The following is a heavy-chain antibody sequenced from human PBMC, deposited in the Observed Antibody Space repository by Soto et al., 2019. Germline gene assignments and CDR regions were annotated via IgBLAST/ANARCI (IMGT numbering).Heavy chain of an antibody. Sequence: QVQLVQSGAEVKKPGSSVKVSCKASGGTFSSYAIDWVRQAPGQGLEWMGGIIPIFGTADYAQKFQGRVTISADESTSTAYVELSSLRSEDTAVYYCARGQTGGGWGYYFDYWGQGTLVTVSS. CDR2: IIPIFGTA. D-gene: IGHD3-16*01. J-gene: IGHJ4*02. V-gene: IGHV1-69*12. CDR1: GGTFSSYA. CDR3: ARGQTGGGWGYYFDY.